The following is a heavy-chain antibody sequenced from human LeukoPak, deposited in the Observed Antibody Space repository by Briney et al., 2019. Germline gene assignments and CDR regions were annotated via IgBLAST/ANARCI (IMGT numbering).Heavy chain of an antibody. V-gene: IGHV6-1*01. D-gene: IGHD3-22*01. Sequence: SQTLSLTCAISGDSVSSNSAAWNWIRQSPSRGLEWLGRTYYKSKWYNDYAVSVKSRITINADTSENQFSLQLKSVTPEDTAVYYCARERLYYYDSSGYYGGDHCDPWGQGTLVTVSS. CDR1: GDSVSSNSAA. J-gene: IGHJ5*02. CDR2: TYYKSKWYN. CDR3: ARERLYYYDSSGYYGGDHCDP.